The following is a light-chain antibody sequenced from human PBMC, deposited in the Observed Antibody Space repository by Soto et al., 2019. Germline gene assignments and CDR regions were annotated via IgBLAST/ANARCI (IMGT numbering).Light chain of an antibody. V-gene: IGLV2-14*01. CDR1: SSDVGGYNY. CDR2: DVS. CDR3: SSYTISSTVV. Sequence: SALTQPASVSGSPGQSITISCTGTSSDVGGYNYVSWYQQHPGKAPKLMIYDVSNRPSGVSNRFSGSKSGNTASLTISGLQAEDEADYYCSSYTISSTVVFGGGTKLTVL. J-gene: IGLJ2*01.